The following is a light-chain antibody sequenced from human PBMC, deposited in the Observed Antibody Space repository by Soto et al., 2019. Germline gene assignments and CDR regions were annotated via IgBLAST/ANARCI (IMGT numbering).Light chain of an antibody. CDR3: SSYTSSSPYV. Sequence: QSALTQPASVSGSPGQSITISCTGTSSDVGYYNYVSWFQQHPGKAPKLMIYEVSNRSSGVSNRFSGSKSGNTASLTISGLQAEDEADYYCSSYTSSSPYVFGTGTKLTVL. CDR1: SSDVGYYNY. J-gene: IGLJ1*01. V-gene: IGLV2-14*01. CDR2: EVS.